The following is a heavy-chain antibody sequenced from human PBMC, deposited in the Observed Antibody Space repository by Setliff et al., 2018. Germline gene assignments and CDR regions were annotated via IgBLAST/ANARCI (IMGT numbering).Heavy chain of an antibody. CDR2: IHYSGST. J-gene: IGHJ5*01. CDR3: AERDYSGGDS. V-gene: IGHV4-39*01. CDR1: GGSISSSSYY. Sequence: SETLSLTCTVSGGSISSSSYYWGWIRQPPGKGLEWIGSIHYSGSTNYNPSLGSRLTISADTSNNQFSLNLISVTAADTAVYYCAERDYSGGDSWGHGTLVTVSS. D-gene: IGHD4-4*01.